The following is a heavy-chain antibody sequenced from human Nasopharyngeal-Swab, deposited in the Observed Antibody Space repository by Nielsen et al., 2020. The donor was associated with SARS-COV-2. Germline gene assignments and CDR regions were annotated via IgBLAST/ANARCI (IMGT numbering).Heavy chain of an antibody. Sequence: ASVPVSCQVSVYTLTELSMHCVLQAPAKGLEWMGGFDPEYGDTIYAQKFQGRVTMTEDTSTDTAYMELSSLRSEDTAVYYCATDYALGGATTVDYWGQGTLVTVSS. V-gene: IGHV1-24*01. CDR3: ATDYALGGATTVDY. J-gene: IGHJ4*02. CDR1: VYTLTELS. CDR2: FDPEYGDT. D-gene: IGHD1-26*01.